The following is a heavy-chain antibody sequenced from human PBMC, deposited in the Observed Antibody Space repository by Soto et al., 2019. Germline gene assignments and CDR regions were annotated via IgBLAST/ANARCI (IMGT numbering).Heavy chain of an antibody. D-gene: IGHD3-16*01. CDR2: ISPYNGNT. Sequence: QVQLVQSGAEVKKPGASVKVSCKASGYTFTSYGISWVRQAPGQGLEWMGWISPYNGNTNDAQKLEGRVTMTTDTDTSTDYMELRSMRSDDTAVYYCARGIGGYFGVDYYSGMDGWGQGTTVTVSS. CDR1: GYTFTSYG. CDR3: ARGIGGYFGVDYYSGMDG. J-gene: IGHJ6*02. V-gene: IGHV1-18*01.